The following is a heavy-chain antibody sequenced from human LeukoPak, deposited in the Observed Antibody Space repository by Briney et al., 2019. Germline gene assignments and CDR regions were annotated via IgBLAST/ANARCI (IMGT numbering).Heavy chain of an antibody. CDR1: GFTFSSYG. V-gene: IGHV3-21*01. J-gene: IGHJ6*03. Sequence: GGTLRLSCAASGFTFSSYGMSWVRQAPGKGLEWVSSISSSSSYIYYADSVKGRFTISRDNAKNSLYLQMNSLRAEDTAVYYCATAGYCSGGSCYFHHYYYYYYMDVWGKGTTVTVSS. CDR2: ISSSSSYI. D-gene: IGHD2-15*01. CDR3: ATAGYCSGGSCYFHHYYYYYYMDV.